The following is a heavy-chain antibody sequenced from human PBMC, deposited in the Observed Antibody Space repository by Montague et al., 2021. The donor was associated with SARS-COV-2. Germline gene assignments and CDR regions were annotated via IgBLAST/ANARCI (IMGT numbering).Heavy chain of an antibody. D-gene: IGHD3-22*01. CDR1: GFTFSDYA. CDR3: ARDEYYSDTNSGGF. J-gene: IGHJ4*01. CDR2: ISYDGSNK. Sequence: SLRLSCAASGFTFSDYAMHWVRQAPGKGLEWVAIISYDGSNKYYTDSVKGRFTISRDNSKNTLYLQMNSLSADDTAVYYCARDEYYSDTNSGGFWGHGTLVTVSS. V-gene: IGHV3-30-3*01.